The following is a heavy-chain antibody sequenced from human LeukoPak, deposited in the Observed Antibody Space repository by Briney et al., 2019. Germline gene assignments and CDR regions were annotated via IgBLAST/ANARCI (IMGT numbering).Heavy chain of an antibody. CDR1: GGTFSSYG. CDR2: INPNSGGT. V-gene: IGHV1-2*02. D-gene: IGHD3-3*01. J-gene: IGHJ6*04. CDR3: ARGGITIFGVVPKMDV. Sequence: GASVKVSCKASGGTFSSYGISWVRQAPGQGLEWMGWINPNSGGTNYAQKFQGRVTMTRNTSISTAYMELTRLISDDTAVYFCARGGITIFGVVPKMDVWGKGTTVTVSS.